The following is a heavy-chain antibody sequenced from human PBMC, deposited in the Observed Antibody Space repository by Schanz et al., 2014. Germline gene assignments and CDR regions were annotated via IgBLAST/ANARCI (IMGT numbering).Heavy chain of an antibody. CDR2: ISSGGNP. CDR1: GFTFSSYA. J-gene: IGHJ4*02. V-gene: IGHV3-23*04. Sequence: EVQLVESGGGLVQPGGSLRLSCAASGFTFSSYAMSWVRQAPGKGLEWVSSISSGGNPYYANSVKGRFTISRDNSKNTLYLQMNSLRPEDTAVYYCAKYRGYYRVSGSYRELEYWGQGTLVTVSS. CDR3: AKYRGYYRVSGSYRELEY. D-gene: IGHD3-10*01.